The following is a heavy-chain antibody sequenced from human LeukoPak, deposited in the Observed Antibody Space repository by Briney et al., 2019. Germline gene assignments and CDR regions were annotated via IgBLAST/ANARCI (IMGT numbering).Heavy chain of an antibody. V-gene: IGHV3-48*03. J-gene: IGHJ3*02. CDR2: ISSSGSTI. CDR3: ARDADPRDGYNYGDAFHI. D-gene: IGHD5-24*01. CDR1: GFTFSSYE. Sequence: PGGSLRLSCAASGFTFSSYEMNWVRQAPGKGLEWVSYISSSGSTIYYADLVKGRFTISRDNAKNSLYLQLNSLRAEDTAVYYCARDADPRDGYNYGDAFHIWGQGTMVTVSS.